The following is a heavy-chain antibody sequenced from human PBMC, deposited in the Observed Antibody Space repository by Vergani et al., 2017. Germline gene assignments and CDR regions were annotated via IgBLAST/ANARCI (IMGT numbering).Heavy chain of an antibody. D-gene: IGHD2-15*01. CDR1: GFTFSSYA. Sequence: EVQLLESGGGLVQPGGSLRLSCAASGFTFSSYAMSWVRQAPGKGLEWVSAISGSGGSTYYADSVKGRFTISRDNPKNTVYLQMNSLRAEDTAVYYCAKAMDLTVAASWFDPWGQGSLVTVSS. CDR3: AKAMDLTVAASWFDP. CDR2: ISGSGGST. V-gene: IGHV3-23*01. J-gene: IGHJ5*02.